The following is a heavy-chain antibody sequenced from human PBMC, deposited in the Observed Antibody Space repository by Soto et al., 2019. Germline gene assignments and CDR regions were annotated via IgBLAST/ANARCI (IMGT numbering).Heavy chain of an antibody. D-gene: IGHD3-22*01. CDR3: ASLIQYYYDSSGYPIDY. CDR2: ISYDGSNK. J-gene: IGHJ4*02. CDR1: GFTFSSYA. Sequence: QVQLVESGGGVVQPGRSLRLSCAASGFTFSSYAMHWVRQAPGKGLEWVAVISYDGSNKYYADSVKGRFTISRDNSKNTLYLQMISLRAEDTAVYYCASLIQYYYDSSGYPIDYWGQGTLVTVSS. V-gene: IGHV3-30-3*01.